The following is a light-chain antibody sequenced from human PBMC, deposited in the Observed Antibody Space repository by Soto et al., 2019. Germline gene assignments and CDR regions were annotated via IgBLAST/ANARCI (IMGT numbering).Light chain of an antibody. CDR2: DVS. CDR3: SSYTSRRTLV. CDR1: SSDVGDYNY. V-gene: IGLV2-14*01. J-gene: IGLJ2*01. Sequence: QSALTQPASVSGSPGQSITISCTGTSSDVGDYNYVSWYQQHPGKAPKLMIYDVSNRPSGVSNRFSGSKSGNTASLTVSGLQAEDEADYYCSSYTSRRTLVFGGGTKLTVL.